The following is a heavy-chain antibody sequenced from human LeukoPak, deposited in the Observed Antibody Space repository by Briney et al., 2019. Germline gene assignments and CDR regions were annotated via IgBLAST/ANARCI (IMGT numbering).Heavy chain of an antibody. CDR2: ISAYNGNT. Sequence: ASVNVSCKASGYTFTSYGISWVRQAPGQGLEWMGWISAYNGNTNYAQKLQGRVTMTTDTSTSTAYMELRSLRSDDTAVYYCARDHVSGSYFGNNWFDPWGQGTLVTVSS. D-gene: IGHD1-26*01. CDR3: ARDHVSGSYFGNNWFDP. CDR1: GYTFTSYG. V-gene: IGHV1-18*01. J-gene: IGHJ5*02.